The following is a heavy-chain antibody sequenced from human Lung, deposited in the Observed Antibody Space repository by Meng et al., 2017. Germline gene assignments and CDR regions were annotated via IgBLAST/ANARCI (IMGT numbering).Heavy chain of an antibody. Sequence: HGRLKKCGPGRVEPPGNLPSPRRVVGGTISSSNWWSWVRQPPGKGLEWIGEIYHSGSTNYNPSLKSRVTISVDKSTNQFSLKLSSVTAADTAVYYCARRGLWLDPQNFDYWGQGTLVTVSS. CDR2: IYHSGST. J-gene: IGHJ4*02. V-gene: IGHV4-4*03. D-gene: IGHD6-19*01. CDR1: GGTISSSNW. CDR3: ARRGLWLDPQNFDY.